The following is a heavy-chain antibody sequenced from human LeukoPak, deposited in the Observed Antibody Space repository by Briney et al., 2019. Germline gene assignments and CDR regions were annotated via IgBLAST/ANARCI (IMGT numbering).Heavy chain of an antibody. V-gene: IGHV1-3*03. CDR2: INAGNGNT. CDR3: ARGNDYGDHLGPYYMDV. CDR1: GYTFTSYA. D-gene: IGHD4-17*01. Sequence: ASVKVSCKASGYTFTSYAMHWVRQAPGQRLEWMGWINAGNGNTKYSQEFQGRVTITRDTSASTAYMELSSLRSEDMAVYYCARGNDYGDHLGPYYMDVWGKGTTVTVSS. J-gene: IGHJ6*03.